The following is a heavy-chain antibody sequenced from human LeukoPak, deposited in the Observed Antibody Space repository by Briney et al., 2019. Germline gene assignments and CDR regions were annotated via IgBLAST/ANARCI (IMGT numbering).Heavy chain of an antibody. CDR1: GFTFSSYS. Sequence: GGSLRLSCAASGFTFSSYSMNWVRQAPGKGLEWVSYISSSSSTIYYADSVKGRFTISRDNAKNSLYLQMNSLRAEDTAVYYCATGFFYYYYMDVWGKGTTVTVSS. CDR2: ISSSSSTI. J-gene: IGHJ6*03. D-gene: IGHD3-10*01. CDR3: ATGFFYYYYMDV. V-gene: IGHV3-48*01.